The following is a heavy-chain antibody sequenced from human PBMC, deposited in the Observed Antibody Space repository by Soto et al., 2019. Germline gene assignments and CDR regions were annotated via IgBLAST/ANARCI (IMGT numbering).Heavy chain of an antibody. V-gene: IGHV3-11*01. J-gene: IGHJ6*02. CDR2: ISSSGTDI. Sequence: QAQLVESGGGLVKPGGSLRLSCAAAEFTFSDYYMSWIRQAPGKGLEWISHISSSGTDIYYGDSVKARFTISRDNAKNSLYLQMNSLRAEDTAVYYCARGHYGLDVWGQGTTVTVSS. CDR1: EFTFSDYY. CDR3: ARGHYGLDV.